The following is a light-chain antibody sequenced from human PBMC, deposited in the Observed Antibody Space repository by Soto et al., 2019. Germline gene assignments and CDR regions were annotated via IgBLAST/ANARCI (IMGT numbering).Light chain of an antibody. CDR1: QGISSY. Sequence: QLTPSPSSLSSPVGDRVAITCRASQGISSYLAWYQKKPGKAPNLLIYAASTLQSGVPSRFSGSGSGTDFTLTISSLQPEDFATYYCQQLNTYPITFGQGTRLEIK. V-gene: IGKV1-9*01. CDR3: QQLNTYPIT. CDR2: AAS. J-gene: IGKJ5*01.